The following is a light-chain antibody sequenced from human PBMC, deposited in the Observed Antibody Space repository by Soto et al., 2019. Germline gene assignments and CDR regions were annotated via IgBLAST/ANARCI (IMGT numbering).Light chain of an antibody. CDR1: QSVSSNY. CDR2: IAS. Sequence: EIVLTQSPGTLSLFAGERATLSCRATQSVSSNYLAWYQQKPGQAPRLLIYIASRRATGIPDRFSGSVSGTDFTLTISRMETEDFAVYYCQQYGKSPWTFGQGTKVEIK. CDR3: QQYGKSPWT. J-gene: IGKJ1*01. V-gene: IGKV3-20*01.